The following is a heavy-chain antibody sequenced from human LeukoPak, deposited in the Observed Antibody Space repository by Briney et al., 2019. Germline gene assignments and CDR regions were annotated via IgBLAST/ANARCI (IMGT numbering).Heavy chain of an antibody. Sequence: PGGSLRLSCAASGFTFSSYGMHWVRQAPGKGLEWVAVISYDGSNKYYADSVKGRFTISRDNSKNTLYLQTNSLRAEDTAVYYCANYGSGSIDINWFDPWGQGTLVTVSS. D-gene: IGHD3-10*01. J-gene: IGHJ5*02. CDR2: ISYDGSNK. CDR1: GFTFSSYG. CDR3: ANYGSGSIDINWFDP. V-gene: IGHV3-30*18.